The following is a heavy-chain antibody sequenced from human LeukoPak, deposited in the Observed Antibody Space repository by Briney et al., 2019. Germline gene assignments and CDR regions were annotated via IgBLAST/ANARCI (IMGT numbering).Heavy chain of an antibody. J-gene: IGHJ6*02. V-gene: IGHV3-74*01. CDR3: AKQWRPPAIGMDV. CDR1: GFTFSSYW. Sequence: GGSLRLSCAASGFTFSSYWIYWVRQAPGKGLVWVSRINNDGTTTNFAGSVKGRFTISRDNSKNTLYLQMNSLRVEDTAVYYCAKQWRPPAIGMDVWGQGTTVTVSS. CDR2: INNDGTTT. D-gene: IGHD6-19*01.